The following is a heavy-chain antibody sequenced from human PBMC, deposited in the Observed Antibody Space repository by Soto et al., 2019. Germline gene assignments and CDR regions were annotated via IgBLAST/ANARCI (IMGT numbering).Heavy chain of an antibody. D-gene: IGHD2-2*01. J-gene: IGHJ1*01. CDR2: IIPILGIA. CDR3: ASSWRYCSSTSCYEYCQH. Sequence: QVQLVQSGAEVKKPGSSVKVSCKASGGTFSSYTISWVRQAPGQGLEWMGRIIPILGIANYAQKVQGRVTITAYKTTSTAYMELSSLRSEDTVVYYCASSWRYCSSTSCYEYCQHWCQGTLVTVSS. CDR1: GGTFSSYT. V-gene: IGHV1-69*02.